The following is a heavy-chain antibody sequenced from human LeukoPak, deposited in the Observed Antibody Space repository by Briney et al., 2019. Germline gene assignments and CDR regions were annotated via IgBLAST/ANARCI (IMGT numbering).Heavy chain of an antibody. D-gene: IGHD6-13*01. CDR2: IYYSGST. CDR1: GGSISSHY. CDR3: ARVRGSYSKNWFDP. Sequence: PSETLSLTCTVSGGSISSHYWSWIRQPPGKGLDWIGYIYYSGSTNYNPSLKSRVTISVDTSKNQFSLKLSSVTAADTAVYYCARVRGSYSKNWFDPWGQGTLVTVSS. J-gene: IGHJ5*02. V-gene: IGHV4-59*11.